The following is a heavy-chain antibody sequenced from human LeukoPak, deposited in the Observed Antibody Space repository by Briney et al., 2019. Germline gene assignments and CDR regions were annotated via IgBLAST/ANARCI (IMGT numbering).Heavy chain of an antibody. CDR1: GYTFTSYG. Sequence: ASVKVSCKASGYTFTSYGVSWVRQAPGQGLEWMGWISAYNGNANYAQKLQGRVTITTDTSTSTAYMELRSLRSDDTAVYYCAKRANYYDSSSDAFDIWGQGTMVTVSS. D-gene: IGHD3-22*01. CDR3: AKRANYYDSSSDAFDI. CDR2: ISAYNGNA. J-gene: IGHJ3*02. V-gene: IGHV1-18*04.